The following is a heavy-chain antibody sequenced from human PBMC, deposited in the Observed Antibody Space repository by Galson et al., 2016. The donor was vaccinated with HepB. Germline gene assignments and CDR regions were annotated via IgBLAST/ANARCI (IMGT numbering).Heavy chain of an antibody. Sequence: SLRLSCATSGFNFNRYGMRWVRQAPGKGLEWMAVIYYDEDGTNYADSVKGRFTISRDNSKNTVYLQMNSLRAEDTAVYYCARDSVTAGDAYWGQGTLVTVSS. CDR3: ARDSVTAGDAY. CDR1: GFNFNRYG. D-gene: IGHD3-10*01. V-gene: IGHV3-30*12. J-gene: IGHJ4*02. CDR2: IYYDEDGT.